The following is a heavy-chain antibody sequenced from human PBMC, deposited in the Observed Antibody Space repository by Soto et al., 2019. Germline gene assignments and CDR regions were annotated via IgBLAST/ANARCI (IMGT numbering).Heavy chain of an antibody. Sequence: VQLVESGGGLVQPGGSLRLSCAASGFTFSSYWMHWVRQAPGKGLVWVSRINSDGSSTSYADSVKGRFTISRDNAKNTLYLQMNSLRAEDTAVYYCARDSSGWPGNPEYFQHWGQGTLVTVSS. CDR2: INSDGSST. V-gene: IGHV3-74*01. D-gene: IGHD6-19*01. J-gene: IGHJ1*01. CDR1: GFTFSSYW. CDR3: ARDSSGWPGNPEYFQH.